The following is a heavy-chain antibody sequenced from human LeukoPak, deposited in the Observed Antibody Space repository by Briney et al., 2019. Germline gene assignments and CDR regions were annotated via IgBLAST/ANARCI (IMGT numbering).Heavy chain of an antibody. CDR3: AREVKVPNWFDP. V-gene: IGHV4-34*01. Sequence: PSETLSLTCAVYGGSFSGYYWSWIRQPPGKGLERIGEINHSGSTNYNPSLKSRVTISVDTSKNQFSLKLSSVTAADTAVYYCAREVKVPNWFDPWGQGTLVTVSS. D-gene: IGHD2/OR15-2a*01. J-gene: IGHJ5*02. CDR2: INHSGST. CDR1: GGSFSGYY.